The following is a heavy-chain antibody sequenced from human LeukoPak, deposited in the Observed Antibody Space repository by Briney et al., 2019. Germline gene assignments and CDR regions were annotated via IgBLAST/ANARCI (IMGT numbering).Heavy chain of an antibody. V-gene: IGHV3-30-3*01. Sequence: GGSLRLSCAASGFTFSSYAMHWVRQAPGKGLEWVAVISYDGSNKYYADSVKGRFTIPRDNSKNTLYLQMNSLRAEDTAVYYCARDKDIVATIAGGDGAFDIWGQGTMVTVSS. D-gene: IGHD5-12*01. J-gene: IGHJ3*02. CDR1: GFTFSSYA. CDR3: ARDKDIVATIAGGDGAFDI. CDR2: ISYDGSNK.